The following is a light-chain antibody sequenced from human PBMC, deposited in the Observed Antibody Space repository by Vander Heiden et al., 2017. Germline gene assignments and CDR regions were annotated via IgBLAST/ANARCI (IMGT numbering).Light chain of an antibody. J-gene: IGKJ1*01. Sequence: DNQMTQSPSSLSASVGDGVTITCRASQGISNYLNWYQQKPGKGPELLIYTASTLKSGVPSRFRGSGSGTDFTLSISSLQPTDFATYYCQQTYSTPPTFGQGTKVEIK. CDR2: TAS. CDR1: QGISNY. CDR3: QQTYSTPPT. V-gene: IGKV1-39*01.